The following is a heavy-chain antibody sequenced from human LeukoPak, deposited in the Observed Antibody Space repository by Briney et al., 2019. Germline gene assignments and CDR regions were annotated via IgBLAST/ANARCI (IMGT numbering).Heavy chain of an antibody. Sequence: GGSLRLSCAASGFTFSDYYMSWMRQALGKGLEWVSYISSSGNTIYYADSVKGRFTISRDNAKNSLYLQMNSLRAEDTAVYYCARGRRYGDYWGQGTLVTVSS. CDR1: GFTFSDYY. D-gene: IGHD3-16*01. J-gene: IGHJ4*02. CDR2: ISSSGNTI. CDR3: ARGRRYGDY. V-gene: IGHV3-11*01.